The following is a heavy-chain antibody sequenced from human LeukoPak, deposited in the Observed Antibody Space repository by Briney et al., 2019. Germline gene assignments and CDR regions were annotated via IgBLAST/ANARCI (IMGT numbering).Heavy chain of an antibody. CDR2: INPNSGGT. V-gene: IGHV1-2*02. CDR1: GYTFTGYY. D-gene: IGHD2-2*01. Sequence: ASVKVSCKASGYTFTGYYIHWVRQAPGQGLEWMGWINPNSGGTNYAQKFQGRVTMTRDTSISTAYMELSRLRSDDTAVYYCARADIVVVPANLDYWGQGTLVTVSS. J-gene: IGHJ4*02. CDR3: ARADIVVVPANLDY.